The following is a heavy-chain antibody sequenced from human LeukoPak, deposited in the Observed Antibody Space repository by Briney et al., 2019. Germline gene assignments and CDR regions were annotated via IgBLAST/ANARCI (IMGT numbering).Heavy chain of an antibody. V-gene: IGHV3-23*01. CDR1: GFTFSNFA. CDR2: IRESGDHS. J-gene: IGHJ4*02. D-gene: IGHD4-23*01. Sequence: GGSLRLSCAASGFTFSNFAMGWVRQAPGKGLEWVSGIRESGDHSYSADSVKGRFTISRDNAKNTLYLQMNSLRAEDTAVYYCAGVSGGNSKFDYWGQGALVTVSS. CDR3: AGVSGGNSKFDY.